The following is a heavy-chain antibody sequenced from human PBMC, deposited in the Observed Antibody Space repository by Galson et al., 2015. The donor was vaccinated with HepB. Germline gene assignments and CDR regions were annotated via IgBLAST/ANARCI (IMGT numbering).Heavy chain of an antibody. CDR1: GGSINSSSYY. J-gene: IGHJ4*02. Sequence: SETLSLTCTVSGGSINSSSYYWGWIRQPPGTGLEWIGSIYYSGSTYYNPSLKSRVTISVDTSKNQFSLKLSSVTAADTAVYYCAREALHWAGLRFLEWSTPDYWGQGTLVTVSS. CDR3: AREALHWAGLRFLEWSTPDY. D-gene: IGHD3-3*01. V-gene: IGHV4-39*01. CDR2: IYYSGST.